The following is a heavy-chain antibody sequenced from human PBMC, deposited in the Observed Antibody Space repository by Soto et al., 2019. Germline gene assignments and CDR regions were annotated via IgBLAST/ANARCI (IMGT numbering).Heavy chain of an antibody. CDR1: GGSFSGYY. CDR2: INHSGST. J-gene: IGHJ6*03. Sequence: SETLSLTCAVYGGSFSGYYWSWIRQPPGKGLEWIGEINHSGSTNYNPSPKSRVTISVDTSKNQLSLKLSSVTAADTAVYYCARAKLTIFGVEAIYYYYYMDVWGKGTTVTVSS. CDR3: ARAKLTIFGVEAIYYYYYMDV. V-gene: IGHV4-34*01. D-gene: IGHD3-3*01.